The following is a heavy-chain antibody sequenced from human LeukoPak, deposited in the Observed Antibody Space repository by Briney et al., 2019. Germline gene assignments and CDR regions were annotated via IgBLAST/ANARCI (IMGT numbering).Heavy chain of an antibody. CDR3: TRDQSVRYAFDI. V-gene: IGHV3-21*01. Sequence: GGSLRLSCEASGFTFITHSMGWVRQAPGKGLEWVSSISGRSVFISYTDSVKGRFTIPRDNARNSLFLELSSLRPEDTAVYYCTRDQSVRYAFDIWGQGSLVTVSS. D-gene: IGHD3-10*01. CDR1: GFTFITHS. CDR2: ISGRSVFI. J-gene: IGHJ3*02.